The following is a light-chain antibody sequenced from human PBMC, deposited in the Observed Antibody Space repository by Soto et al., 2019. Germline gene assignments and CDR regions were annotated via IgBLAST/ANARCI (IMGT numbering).Light chain of an antibody. CDR2: GAS. Sequence: EIVLTQSPGTLSLSPGERATLSCRASQRITNNLAWYQQKPGQAPRLLIYGASARATGIPARFSGSGSETEFTLTISSLQSEDSAVYYCQHYNNWPPWAFGQGTKVEIK. V-gene: IGKV3-15*01. CDR1: QRITNN. J-gene: IGKJ1*01. CDR3: QHYNNWPPWA.